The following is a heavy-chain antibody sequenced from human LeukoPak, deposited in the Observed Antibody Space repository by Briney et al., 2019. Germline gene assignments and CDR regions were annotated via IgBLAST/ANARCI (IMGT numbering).Heavy chain of an antibody. V-gene: IGHV1-2*02. D-gene: IGHD2-2*01. Sequence: GASVKVSCKASGYTFTGYYMHWVRQAPGQGLEWMGWINPNSGGTNYAQKFQGRVTMTRDTSISTAYMELSRLRSDDTAVYYCAVIHQLLDLMFDPWGQGTLVTVSS. CDR1: GYTFTGYY. CDR2: INPNSGGT. CDR3: AVIHQLLDLMFDP. J-gene: IGHJ5*02.